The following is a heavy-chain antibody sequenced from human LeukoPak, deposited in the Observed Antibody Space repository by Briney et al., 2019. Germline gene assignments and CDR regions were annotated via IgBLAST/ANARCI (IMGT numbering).Heavy chain of an antibody. CDR2: IYYSGST. D-gene: IGHD3-10*01. J-gene: IGHJ5*02. Sequence: SETLSLTCTVSGGSISSYYWSWIRQPPGKGLEWIGYIYYSGSTNYNPSLKSRVTISVDTSKNQFSLKLSSVTAADTAVYYCAREERLLWFGELYGVWSDPWGQGTLVTVSS. CDR1: GGSISSYY. CDR3: AREERLLWFGELYGVWSDP. V-gene: IGHV4-59*01.